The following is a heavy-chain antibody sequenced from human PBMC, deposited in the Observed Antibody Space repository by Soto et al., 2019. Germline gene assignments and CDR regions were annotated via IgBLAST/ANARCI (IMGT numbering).Heavy chain of an antibody. CDR1: GGSISSGGYY. Sequence: TLSLTCTVSGGSISSGGYYWSWIRQHPGKGLEWIGYIYYSGSTNYNPSLKSRVTISVDMSKNQFSLKLSSVTAADTAVYYCASHYRRRGWEWATEPLFDYWGQGTLVTVSS. J-gene: IGHJ4*02. D-gene: IGHD6-19*01. CDR2: IYYSGST. CDR3: ASHYRRRGWEWATEPLFDY. V-gene: IGHV4-61*08.